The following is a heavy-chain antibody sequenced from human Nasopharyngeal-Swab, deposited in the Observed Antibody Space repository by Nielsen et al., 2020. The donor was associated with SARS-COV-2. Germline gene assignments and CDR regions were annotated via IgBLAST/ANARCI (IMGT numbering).Heavy chain of an antibody. V-gene: IGHV1-2*02. Sequence: ASVKVSCKTSGYTFTDYYIHWVRQVPGQGLEWVGCINPYSGDTKYAQKFQGRVTMTRDTSINTAYMELSRLRSDDTAIYYCARESMGDYFDYWGQGTLVTVSS. D-gene: IGHD1-26*01. CDR1: GYTFTDYY. J-gene: IGHJ4*02. CDR2: INPYSGDT. CDR3: ARESMGDYFDY.